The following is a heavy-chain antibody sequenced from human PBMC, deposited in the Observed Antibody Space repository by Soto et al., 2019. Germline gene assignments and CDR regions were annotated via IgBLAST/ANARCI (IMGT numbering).Heavy chain of an antibody. V-gene: IGHV4-59*11. Sequence: QVQLQESGPRLVKPSETLSLTCSVSGVSIGSHFWSWIRQAPGKGPELVGYIYHTVNTNYNPDLKSRVTISMDTSKNPLSLQLSSVTAADTAVYYCARLQYTVVTALDIWGQGTMVTVSS. CDR2: IYHTVNT. D-gene: IGHD2-15*01. CDR1: GVSIGSHF. CDR3: ARLQYTVVTALDI. J-gene: IGHJ3*02.